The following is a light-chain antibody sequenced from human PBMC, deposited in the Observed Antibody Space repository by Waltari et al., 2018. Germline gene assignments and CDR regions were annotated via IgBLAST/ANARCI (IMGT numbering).Light chain of an antibody. CDR3: SSYAGSNNLV. CDR1: SSDVGGYNY. V-gene: IGLV2-8*01. CDR2: GVT. Sequence: QSALTQPPSASGSPGQSVTISCTGTSSDVGGYNYVSWYQQHPGKAPKLMISGVTKRPSGVPDRCSGSKSGNTASLTVSGLQAEEEADYYCSSYAGSNNLVFGGGTKLTVL. J-gene: IGLJ2*01.